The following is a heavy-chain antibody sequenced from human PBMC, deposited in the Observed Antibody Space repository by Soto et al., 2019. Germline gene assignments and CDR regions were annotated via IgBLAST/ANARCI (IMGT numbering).Heavy chain of an antibody. CDR1: GDTFTDYY. J-gene: IGHJ4*02. V-gene: IGHV1-46*01. CDR2: VNPSGGHT. Sequence: QVQLMQSGAEVKKPGASVKVSCKASGDTFTDYYIHWVRQAPGQGLEWMGTVNPSGGHTTYAQHFLGRVTMTRNASTSTLSVELTSLTSDDTAIYYCARGGPVVVVPAALDSWGQGTLVTVSS. D-gene: IGHD2-21*02. CDR3: ARGGPVVVVPAALDS.